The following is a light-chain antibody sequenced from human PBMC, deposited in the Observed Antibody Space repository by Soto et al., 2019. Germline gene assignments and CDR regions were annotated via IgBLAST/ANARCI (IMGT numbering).Light chain of an antibody. J-gene: IGKJ1*01. CDR3: QQRRHWPWT. V-gene: IGKV3-11*01. CDR1: QSVGTP. Sequence: ETVLTQSPVTLSLSPGDRATLSCRASQSVGTPFAWYQQRPGQAPRLLVYDASNRTTGIPSRFSGSGSGTDFTRTISSLEPEDFAVYYCQQRRHWPWTFGQGTKVEV. CDR2: DAS.